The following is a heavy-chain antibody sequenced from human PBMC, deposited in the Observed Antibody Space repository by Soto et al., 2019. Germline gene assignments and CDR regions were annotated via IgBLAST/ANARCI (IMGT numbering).Heavy chain of an antibody. V-gene: IGHV1-69*12. CDR3: ARDRGYNPDWYFDL. Sequence: QVQLVQSGAEVKKPGSSVKVSCKASGGTFSSYAISWVRQAPGQGLEWMGGIIPIFGTANYAQQFQGRVTITADESTSTAYMELSSLRSEDTAVYYCARDRGYNPDWYFDLWGRGTLVTVSS. D-gene: IGHD1-1*01. CDR2: IIPIFGTA. CDR1: GGTFSSYA. J-gene: IGHJ2*01.